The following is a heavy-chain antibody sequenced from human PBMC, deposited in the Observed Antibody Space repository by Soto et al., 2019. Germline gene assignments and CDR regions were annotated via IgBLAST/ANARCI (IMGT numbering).Heavy chain of an antibody. CDR2: ISGTGGST. Sequence: GGSLRLSCAASEFTFSSFAMSWVRPAPGKGLEWVSAISGTGGSTYYADSVKGRFIVSRDNSKNTLYLQMNSLRDEDTAVYYCAKASYSGFDSVNYGLDVWDQGTTVTVSS. CDR1: EFTFSSFA. V-gene: IGHV3-23*01. J-gene: IGHJ6*02. CDR3: AKASYSGFDSVNYGLDV. D-gene: IGHD5-12*01.